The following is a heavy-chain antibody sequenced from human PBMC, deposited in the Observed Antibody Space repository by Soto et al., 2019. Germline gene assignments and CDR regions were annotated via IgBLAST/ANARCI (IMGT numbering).Heavy chain of an antibody. V-gene: IGHV3-21*01. D-gene: IGHD3-22*01. CDR1: GFTFSSYS. Sequence: GGSLSLSCAASGFTFSSYSMNWVRQAPGKGLEWVSSISSTSTYIYYADSVNGRFTISRDNAKNSLFLQMNSLRAEDTAVYYCASPYYYDSSGYYGLSYWGQGTLVTVSS. CDR2: ISSTSTYI. J-gene: IGHJ4*02. CDR3: ASPYYYDSSGYYGLSY.